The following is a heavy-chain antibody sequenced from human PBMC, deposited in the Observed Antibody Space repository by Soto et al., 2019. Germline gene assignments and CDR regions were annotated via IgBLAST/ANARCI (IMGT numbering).Heavy chain of an antibody. D-gene: IGHD3-3*01. Sequence: ASVKVSCKASGGTFSSYAISWVRQAPGQGLEWMGGIIPIFGTANYAQKFQGRVTITADESTSTAYMELSSLRSEDTAVYYCARGIFDFGVVYDYCGQGTLVTVSS. J-gene: IGHJ4*02. CDR2: IIPIFGTA. CDR3: ARGIFDFGVVYDY. CDR1: GGTFSSYA. V-gene: IGHV1-69*13.